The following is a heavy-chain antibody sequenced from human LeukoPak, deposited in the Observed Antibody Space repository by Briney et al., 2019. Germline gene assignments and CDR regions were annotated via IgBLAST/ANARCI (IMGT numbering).Heavy chain of an antibody. V-gene: IGHV3-48*01. CDR2: ISSSSSTI. CDR3: ARDTISGWYGGYFQH. J-gene: IGHJ1*01. Sequence: QTGGSLRLSCAASGFTFSSYSMNWVRQAPGKGLEWVSYISSSSSTIYYADSVKGRFTISRDNAKNSLYLQMNSLRAEDTAVYYCARDTISGWYGGYFQHWGQGTLVTVSS. D-gene: IGHD6-19*01. CDR1: GFTFSSYS.